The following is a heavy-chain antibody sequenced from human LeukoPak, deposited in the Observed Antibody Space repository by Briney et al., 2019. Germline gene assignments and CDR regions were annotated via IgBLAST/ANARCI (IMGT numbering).Heavy chain of an antibody. CDR1: GYTFTSYD. Sequence: ASVKVSCKTSGYTFTSYDINWVRQATGQGLEWMGWMNPNSGNTGYAQKFQGRVTITRNTSTSTVYMELSSLRSEDTAVYYCARDEVVGAHSRGAYWYFDLWGRGTLVTVSS. CDR3: ARDEVVGAHSRGAYWYFDL. J-gene: IGHJ2*01. D-gene: IGHD1-26*01. V-gene: IGHV1-8*03. CDR2: MNPNSGNT.